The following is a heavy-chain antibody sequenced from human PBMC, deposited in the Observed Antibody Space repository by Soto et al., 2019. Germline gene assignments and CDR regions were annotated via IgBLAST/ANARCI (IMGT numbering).Heavy chain of an antibody. CDR2: ISSSGSTI. CDR3: ARDRGAMVYYYSGMDV. J-gene: IGHJ6*02. Sequence: GGSLRLSCAASGFTFSSYEMNWVRQAPGKGLEWVSYISSSGSTIYYADSVKGRFTISRDNAKNSLYLQMNSLRAEDTDVYYCARDRGAMVYYYSGMDVWGQGTTVTVSS. CDR1: GFTFSSYE. D-gene: IGHD5-18*01. V-gene: IGHV3-48*03.